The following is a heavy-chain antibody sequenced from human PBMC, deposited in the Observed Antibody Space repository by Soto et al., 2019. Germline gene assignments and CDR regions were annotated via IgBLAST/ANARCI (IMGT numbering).Heavy chain of an antibody. CDR2: ISGYNGNT. D-gene: IGHD3-22*01. Sequence: QVQLVESGAEVKKPGASVKVSCKASGYTFTNYGISWVRQAPGQGLEWMGWISGYNGNTKCAQKFQGRVTMTTDTPTNTAYMDLRSLRSDDTAVYYCARDREYYYDSSGNYYYPYGMDVWGQGTTVTVSS. V-gene: IGHV1-18*04. CDR3: ARDREYYYDSSGNYYYPYGMDV. CDR1: GYTFTNYG. J-gene: IGHJ6*02.